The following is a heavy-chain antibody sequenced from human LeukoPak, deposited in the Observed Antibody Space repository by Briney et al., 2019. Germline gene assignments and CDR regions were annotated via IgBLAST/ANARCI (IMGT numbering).Heavy chain of an antibody. V-gene: IGHV1-2*02. Sequence: ASVKVSCKASGGTFSSYAISWVRQAPGQGLEWMGWINPNSGGTNYAQKFQGRVTMTRDTSISTAYMELSRLRSDDTAVYYCARDLYMGGLLWGWGQGTLVAVSS. CDR3: ARDLYMGGLLWG. CDR2: INPNSGGT. J-gene: IGHJ4*02. D-gene: IGHD2-21*01. CDR1: GGTFSSYA.